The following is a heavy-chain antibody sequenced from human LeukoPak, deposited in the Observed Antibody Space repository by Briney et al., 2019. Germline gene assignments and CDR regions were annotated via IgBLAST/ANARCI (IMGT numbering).Heavy chain of an antibody. CDR1: GGTFSSYA. CDR2: IIPIFGTA. J-gene: IGHJ4*02. V-gene: IGHV1-69*05. Sequence: GASVKVSCKASGGTFSSYAISWVRQAPGQGLEWMGGIIPIFGTANYAQKFQGRVTITTDESTSTTYMELSSLRSEDTAVYHCARARITIFGVVIIRGDYFDYWGQGTLVTVSS. D-gene: IGHD3-3*01. CDR3: ARARITIFGVVIIRGDYFDY.